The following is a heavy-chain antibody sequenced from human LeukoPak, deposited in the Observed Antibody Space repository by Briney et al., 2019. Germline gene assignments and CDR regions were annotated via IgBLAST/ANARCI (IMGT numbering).Heavy chain of an antibody. V-gene: IGHV4-38-2*02. J-gene: IGHJ4*02. Sequence: SETLPFPSKVSNYSVRSDLHWSWIRQSPGRGLNWIASVYQSGHAYYSPSLKSRVLISFDTSKKELSLKINSVTATDTALYYCASLRFGDSYFDLWGQGTQVTVSS. D-gene: IGHD3-10*01. CDR3: ASLRFGDSYFDL. CDR1: NYSVRSDLH. CDR2: VYQSGHA.